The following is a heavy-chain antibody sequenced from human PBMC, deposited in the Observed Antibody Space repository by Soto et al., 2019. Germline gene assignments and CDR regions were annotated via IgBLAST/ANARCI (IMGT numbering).Heavy chain of an antibody. CDR3: ALVVVTARPNYSDY. CDR1: GFTFSSYA. D-gene: IGHD2-21*02. V-gene: IGHV3-23*01. Sequence: GSLSLSCAASGFTFSSYAMSWVRQAPGKGLEWVSAISGSGGSTYYADSVKGRFTISRDNSKNTLYLQMNSLRAEDTAVYYCALVVVTARPNYSDYWGQGTLVTVSS. J-gene: IGHJ4*02. CDR2: ISGSGGST.